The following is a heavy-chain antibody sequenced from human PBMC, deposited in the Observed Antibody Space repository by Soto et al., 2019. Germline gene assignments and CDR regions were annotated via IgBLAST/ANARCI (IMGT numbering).Heavy chain of an antibody. CDR1: GFSFSVYS. CDR2: INGRDGAI. D-gene: IGHD3-3*02. Sequence: GGSLGLSCAASGFSFSVYSMNWVRQAPGKGLEWVSYINGRDGAINYVDSVKGRFTISIDIAKNSLYLQMNSLRDEDTAVYFCARDHLWAFDYWGQGVLVTVSS. J-gene: IGHJ4*02. V-gene: IGHV3-48*02. CDR3: ARDHLWAFDY.